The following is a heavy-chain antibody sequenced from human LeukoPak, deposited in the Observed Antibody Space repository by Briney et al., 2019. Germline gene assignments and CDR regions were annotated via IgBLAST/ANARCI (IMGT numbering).Heavy chain of an antibody. V-gene: IGHV4-38-2*02. CDR3: ARDQGYVWGSYRRFDP. CDR2: IYHSGST. Sequence: SSETLSLTCTVSGYSISSGYYWGWIRQPPGKGLEWIGSIYHSGSTYYNPSLKSRVTISVDTSKNQFSLKLSSVTAADTAVYYCARDQGYVWGSYRRFDPWGQGTLVTVSS. D-gene: IGHD3-16*02. J-gene: IGHJ5*02. CDR1: GYSISSGYY.